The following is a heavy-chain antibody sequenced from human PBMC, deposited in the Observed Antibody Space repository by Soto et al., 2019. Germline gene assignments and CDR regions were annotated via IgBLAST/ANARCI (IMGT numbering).Heavy chain of an antibody. CDR2: IDPSDSYT. D-gene: IGHD2-2*01. Sequence: ESLKISCKGSGYSFTSYWISWVRQMPGKGLEWMGRIDPSDSYTNYSPSFQGHVTISADKSISTAYLQWSSLKASDTAMYYCARSSDIVVVPAAFEPAEYYYYGMDVWGQGTTVTVSS. J-gene: IGHJ6*02. V-gene: IGHV5-10-1*01. CDR1: GYSFTSYW. CDR3: ARSSDIVVVPAAFEPAEYYYYGMDV.